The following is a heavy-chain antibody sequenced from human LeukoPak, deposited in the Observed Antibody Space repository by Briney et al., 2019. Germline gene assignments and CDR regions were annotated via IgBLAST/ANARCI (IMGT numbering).Heavy chain of an antibody. Sequence: PGVSLRLSCAASGLTFSTYWKTWVRQARGKGLEWVANIKEDGSEQYYVDSVKGRFPISRDNAENSLFLQMNSLRAEDAAVYYCARGMTTEYWGQGTLVTVSS. V-gene: IGHV3-7*04. CDR1: GLTFSTYW. D-gene: IGHD4-17*01. CDR3: ARGMTTEY. CDR2: IKEDGSEQ. J-gene: IGHJ4*02.